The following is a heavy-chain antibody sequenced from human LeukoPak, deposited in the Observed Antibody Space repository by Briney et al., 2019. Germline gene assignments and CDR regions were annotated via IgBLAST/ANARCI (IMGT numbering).Heavy chain of an antibody. CDR2: IYYSGST. CDR3: ARLYSSSWYGFDP. J-gene: IGHJ5*02. CDR1: GGSISRYY. V-gene: IGHV4-59*08. D-gene: IGHD6-13*01. Sequence: SETLSLTCTVSGGSISRYYWSWLRHPPGKGLEWIGYIYYSGSTNYNPSLKSRVTISVDTSKNQFSLKLSSVTAADTAVYYCARLYSSSWYGFDPWGQGTLVTVSS.